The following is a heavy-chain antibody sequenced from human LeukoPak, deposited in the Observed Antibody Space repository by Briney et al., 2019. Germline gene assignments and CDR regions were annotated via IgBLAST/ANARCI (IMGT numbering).Heavy chain of an antibody. J-gene: IGHJ5*02. CDR3: ALYSNSVLLCFGDP. V-gene: IGHV3-23*01. Sequence: PGGSLRLACAASGFTFSSYAMSWVRQAPGKGLEWVSAISGSGGSTYYADSVKGRFTISRDNSKNTLYLQMNSLRAEDTAVYYCALYSNSVLLCFGDPRGQGTLVTVSS. CDR1: GFTFSSYA. D-gene: IGHD3-10*01. CDR2: ISGSGGST.